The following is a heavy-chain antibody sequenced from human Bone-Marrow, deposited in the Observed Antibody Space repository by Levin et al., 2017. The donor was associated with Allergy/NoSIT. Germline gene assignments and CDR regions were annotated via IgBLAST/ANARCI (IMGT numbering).Heavy chain of an antibody. CDR1: GLTFNNSW. CDR2: IKEDGSAK. D-gene: IGHD7-27*01. V-gene: IGHV3-7*04. Sequence: LSLTCAASGLTFNNSWMTWVRQAPGKGLEWVANIKEDGSAKNYVDSVKGRFTVSRDNTKNSLYLQMNSLRAEDTAVYYCAREYWGPYTWGQGTLVTVSA. CDR3: AREYWGPYT. J-gene: IGHJ5*02.